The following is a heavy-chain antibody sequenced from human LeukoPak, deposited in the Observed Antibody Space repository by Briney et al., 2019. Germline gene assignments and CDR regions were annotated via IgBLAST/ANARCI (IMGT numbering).Heavy chain of an antibody. CDR3: ARDFRIAAAGLGY. CDR2: ISSNNGNT. J-gene: IGHJ4*02. CDR1: GYTFTNYG. V-gene: IGHV1-18*01. Sequence: ASVKVSCKASGYTFTNYGVTWERQAPGQGLEWMGWISSNNGNTNFAQKFQGRVTMTTDTSTSTAYMELRSLRSDDTAVYYCARDFRIAAAGLGYWGQGTLVTVSS. D-gene: IGHD6-13*01.